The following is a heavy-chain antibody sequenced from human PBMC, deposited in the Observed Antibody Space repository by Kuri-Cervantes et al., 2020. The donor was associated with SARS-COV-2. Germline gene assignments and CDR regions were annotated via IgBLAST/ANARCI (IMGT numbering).Heavy chain of an antibody. J-gene: IGHJ3*02. V-gene: IGHV3-11*05. D-gene: IGHD6-25*01. CDR3: ARDAARAAFDI. CDR2: ISSSSSYT. CDR1: GSTFSDYY. Sequence: GGSLRLSCAASGSTFSDYYMSWIRQAPGKGLEWVSYISSSSSYTNYADSVKGRFTISRDNAKNSLYLQMNSLRAEDTAVYYCARDAARAAFDIWGQGTMVTVSS.